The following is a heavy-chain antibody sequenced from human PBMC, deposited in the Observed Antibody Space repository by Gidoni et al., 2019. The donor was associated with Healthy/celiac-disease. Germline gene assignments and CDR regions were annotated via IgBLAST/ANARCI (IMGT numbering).Heavy chain of an antibody. CDR1: GFTFSSYG. CDR2: ISYDGSNK. J-gene: IGHJ3*02. D-gene: IGHD4-17*01. Sequence: QVQLVESGGGVVQPGRSLRLSCAASGFTFSSYGMHWVRQAPGKGLEWVAVISYDGSNKYYADSVKGRFTISRDNSKNTLYLQMNSLRAEDTAVYYCAKVGRSGDYIQVPHSDAFDIWGQGTMVTVSS. V-gene: IGHV3-30*18. CDR3: AKVGRSGDYIQVPHSDAFDI.